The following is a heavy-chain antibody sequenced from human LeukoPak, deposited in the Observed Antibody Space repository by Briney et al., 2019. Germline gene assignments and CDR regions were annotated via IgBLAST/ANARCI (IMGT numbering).Heavy chain of an antibody. V-gene: IGHV3-15*01. D-gene: IGHD3-22*01. CDR3: TTDQYYYDSSASYYYYYYMDV. Sequence: GGSLRLSCAASGFTVSNAWMSWVRQAPGKGREWVGRIKSKTDGGTTDYDAPVKGRFTISRDDSKNTLYLQMSSLKPEDTAVYYCTTDQYYYDSSASYYYYYYMDVWGKGTTVTVSS. J-gene: IGHJ6*03. CDR1: GFTVSNAW. CDR2: IKSKTDGGTT.